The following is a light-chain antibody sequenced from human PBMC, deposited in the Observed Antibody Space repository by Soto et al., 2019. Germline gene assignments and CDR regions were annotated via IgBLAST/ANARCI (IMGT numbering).Light chain of an antibody. CDR3: QQYDSTHPT. Sequence: EIVLTQSPGTLSLSPGDRATLSCRASQSVNSNYLAWYQRKPGQAPRLLIYGASNRATDIPYRFSASGSGTDFTLTITRQEAEDFAVYYCQQYDSTHPTFGQGTKVEVK. V-gene: IGKV3-20*01. CDR1: QSVNSNY. J-gene: IGKJ1*01. CDR2: GAS.